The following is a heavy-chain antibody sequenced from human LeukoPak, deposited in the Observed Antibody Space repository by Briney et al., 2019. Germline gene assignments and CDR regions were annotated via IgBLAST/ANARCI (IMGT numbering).Heavy chain of an antibody. CDR2: INPNSGGT. J-gene: IGHJ4*02. CDR1: GYTFTGYY. Sequence: GASVKVSCKASGYTFTGYYMHWVRQAPGQGLEWMGWINPNSGGTNYAQKFQGRVTMTRDTSISTAYMELSRLRSDDTAVYYCARSATSLVSIVAATDFDYWGQGTLVTVSS. D-gene: IGHD1-26*01. V-gene: IGHV1-2*02. CDR3: ARSATSLVSIVAATDFDY.